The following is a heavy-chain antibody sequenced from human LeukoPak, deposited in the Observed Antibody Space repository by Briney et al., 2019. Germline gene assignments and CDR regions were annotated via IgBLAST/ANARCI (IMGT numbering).Heavy chain of an antibody. CDR2: ISSGSGTT. CDR1: GFIFSSYS. J-gene: IGHJ4*02. V-gene: IGHV3-48*01. CDR3: AKDRGNDYGVFDY. D-gene: IGHD4-17*01. Sequence: GSLRLSCAASGFIFSSYSMNWVRQTPGKGLEWISYISSGSGTTYYGDSVQDRFITSRDNAKNSLHLQMNSLRAEDTGVYYCAKDRGNDYGVFDYWGQGILVTVSS.